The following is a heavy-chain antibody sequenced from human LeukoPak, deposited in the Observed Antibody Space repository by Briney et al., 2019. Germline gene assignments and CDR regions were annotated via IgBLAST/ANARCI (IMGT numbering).Heavy chain of an antibody. D-gene: IGHD4-23*01. CDR2: IYTRGST. CDR1: GGSISSYY. CDR3: ARRLSHGGGAFDI. V-gene: IGHV4-4*09. Sequence: SETLSLTCSVSGGSISSYYWHWIRQPPGKGLEWLGYIYTRGSTSYNPSLKSRVTFSVDTSKNQFSLKLSSVTAADTAVYYCARRLSHGGGAFDIWGQGTLVTVSS. J-gene: IGHJ3*02.